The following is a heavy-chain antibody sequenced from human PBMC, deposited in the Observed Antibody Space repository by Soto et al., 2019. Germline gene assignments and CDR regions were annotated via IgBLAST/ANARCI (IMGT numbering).Heavy chain of an antibody. V-gene: IGHV3-74*01. Sequence: EVQLVESGGGLVQPGGSLRLSCAAAGFTFSNHWMHWVRQAPGKGLVWVSRINSDGNSTFYADSVKGRFTISRDNAKNTVYLQLNSLRGEDTAVYYCARGIQHRYGMDVWGQGTTVTVSS. CDR1: GFTFSNHW. CDR2: INSDGNST. D-gene: IGHD5-18*01. CDR3: ARGIQHRYGMDV. J-gene: IGHJ6*02.